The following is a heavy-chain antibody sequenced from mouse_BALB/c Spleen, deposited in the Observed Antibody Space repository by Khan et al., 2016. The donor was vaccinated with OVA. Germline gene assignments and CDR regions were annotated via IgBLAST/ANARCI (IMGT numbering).Heavy chain of an antibody. CDR3: TRNGFGNYESWDY. CDR2: IYPGNSDT. J-gene: IGHJ2*01. CDR1: GYTFTSYW. V-gene: IGHV1-5*01. Sequence: VQLKQSGTVLARPGASVKMSCKGSGYTFTSYWMHWVKQRPGQGLEWIGAIYPGNSDTNYNQKFKGKAKLTAVTSTSTAYMELNSLTNEDSVVYYCTRNGFGNYESWDYWGQGTTLTVSS. D-gene: IGHD2-1*01.